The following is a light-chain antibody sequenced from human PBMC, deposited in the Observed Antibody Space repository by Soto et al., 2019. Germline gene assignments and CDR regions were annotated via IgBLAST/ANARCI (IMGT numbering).Light chain of an antibody. J-gene: IGLJ1*01. CDR3: SSYTSSDTYV. CDR2: EVS. Sequence: QSALTQPASVSGSPGQTITISCSGTSSDIGGYNYVSWYQQHPGKAPKVMIYEVSNRPSGVSNRFSGSKSVNTASLTISGLQAEDEADYYCSSYTSSDTYVFGTGTKLTVL. CDR1: SSDIGGYNY. V-gene: IGLV2-14*01.